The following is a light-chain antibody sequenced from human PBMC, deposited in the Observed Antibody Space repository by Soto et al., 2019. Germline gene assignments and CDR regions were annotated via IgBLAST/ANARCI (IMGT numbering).Light chain of an antibody. CDR2: DIS. Sequence: EFVLTQSPATLSLSPGERAILSCRASQSVAGSLAWYQQKPGQAPRLLIYDISTRAAAIPARFSGSGSGTDFTLTVSSLEPEDFALYYCQQRSNRITFGQWTRMEIQ. V-gene: IGKV3-11*01. CDR1: QSVAGS. J-gene: IGKJ5*01. CDR3: QQRSNRIT.